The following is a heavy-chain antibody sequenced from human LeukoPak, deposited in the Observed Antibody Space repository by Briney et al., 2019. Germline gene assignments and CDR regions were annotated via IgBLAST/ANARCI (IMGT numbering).Heavy chain of an antibody. Sequence: PGGSLRLSCAASGFTFSSYWMSWVRQAPGKGLEWVANISPNGREKYYLDSMKGRFAISRDNAKNSLYLQMNSLRDEVTAVYYCARQATISCYFDQWGQGTLVTVSS. CDR3: ARQATISCYFDQ. V-gene: IGHV3-7*01. D-gene: IGHD5-12*01. CDR2: ISPNGREK. J-gene: IGHJ4*02. CDR1: GFTFSSYW.